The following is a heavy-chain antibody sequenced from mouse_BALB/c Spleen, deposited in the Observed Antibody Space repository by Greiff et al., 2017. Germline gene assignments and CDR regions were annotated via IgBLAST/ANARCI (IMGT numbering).Heavy chain of an antibody. J-gene: IGHJ4*01. CDR3: ASYYGNYDYAMDY. CDR1: GYSITSDYA. D-gene: IGHD2-1*01. CDR2: ISYSGST. Sequence: DVKLQESGPGLVKPSQSLSLTCTVTGYSITSDYAWNWIRQFPGNKLEWMGYISYSGSTSYNPSLKSRISITRDTSKNQFFLQLNSVTTEDTATYYCASYYGNYDYAMDYWGQGTSVTVSS. V-gene: IGHV3-2*02.